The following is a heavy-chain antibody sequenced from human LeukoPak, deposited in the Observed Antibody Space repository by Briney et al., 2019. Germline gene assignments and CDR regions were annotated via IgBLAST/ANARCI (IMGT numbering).Heavy chain of an antibody. D-gene: IGHD4-17*01. V-gene: IGHV4-38-2*02. CDR2: IYHSGST. CDR1: GYSISCGYY. Sequence: PSETLSLTCAVSGYSISCGYYWGWIQQSPGKGLEWIASIYHSGSTYFNPSLKSRVTISVDTSRNQFSLKLSSVTAADTAVYYCAREEHGDYEDYWGQAMQVTVSS. CDR3: AREEHGDYEDY. J-gene: IGHJ4*02.